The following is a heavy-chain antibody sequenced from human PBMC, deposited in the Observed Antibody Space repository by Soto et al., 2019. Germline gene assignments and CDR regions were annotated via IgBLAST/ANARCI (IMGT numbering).Heavy chain of an antibody. V-gene: IGHV4-59*08. J-gene: IGHJ6*01. CDR3: ARQGFGSRHGLVDV. CDR2: NSHSGST. Sequence: QVQLQESGPGLVKPSETLSLTCTVSGGTIINHYGSGFRQPPGKGLELMGYNSHSGSTSYNPPLMGRVTMSVDTSKTHFSLLRFSVPATDTAVYDWARQGFGSRHGLVDVW. D-gene: IGHD3-10*01. CDR1: GGTIINHY.